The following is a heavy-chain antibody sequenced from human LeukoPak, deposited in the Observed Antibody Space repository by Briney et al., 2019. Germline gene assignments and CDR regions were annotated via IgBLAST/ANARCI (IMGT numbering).Heavy chain of an antibody. CDR1: GGSFSGYY. D-gene: IGHD7-27*01. J-gene: IGHJ4*02. CDR3: ARQPLGGYYFDY. Sequence: SETLSLTCAVYGGSFSGYYWSWIRQPPGKGLEWIGEINHSGSTNYNPSLKSRVTISVDTSKNQFSLKLTSVTAADTAVYYCARQPLGGYYFDYWGQGTLVAVSS. CDR2: INHSGST. V-gene: IGHV4-34*01.